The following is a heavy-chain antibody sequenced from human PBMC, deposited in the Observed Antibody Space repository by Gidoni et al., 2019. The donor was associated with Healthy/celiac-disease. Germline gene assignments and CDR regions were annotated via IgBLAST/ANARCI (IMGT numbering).Heavy chain of an antibody. CDR2: ISSSGSTI. CDR3: ARDPGGYGSGSYYPRGWFDP. J-gene: IGHJ5*02. Sequence: QVQLVESGGGLVKPGGSLRLSCAASGFPFSDYYMSWIRQAPGKGLEWVSYISSSGSTIYYADSVKGRFTISRDNAKNSLYLQMNSLRAEDTAVYYCARDPGGYGSGSYYPRGWFDPWGQGTLVTVSS. V-gene: IGHV3-11*01. CDR1: GFPFSDYY. D-gene: IGHD3-10*01.